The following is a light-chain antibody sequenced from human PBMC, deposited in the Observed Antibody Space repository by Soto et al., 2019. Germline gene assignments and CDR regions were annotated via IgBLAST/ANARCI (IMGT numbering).Light chain of an antibody. J-gene: IGLJ1*01. CDR2: EVP. Sequence: QSALTQPASVSGSPGQSITISCTGTSSDVGGYNYVSWYQQHPGKAPKLMIYEVPNRPSGISNRCSGSKSGNTASLTISGHQAEDEADYYCSSYKSCSTFPWVFGTGTKLTVL. CDR1: SSDVGGYNY. V-gene: IGLV2-14*01. CDR3: SSYKSCSTFPWV.